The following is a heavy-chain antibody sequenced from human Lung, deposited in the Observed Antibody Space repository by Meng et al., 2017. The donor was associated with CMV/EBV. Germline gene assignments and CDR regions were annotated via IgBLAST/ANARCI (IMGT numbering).Heavy chain of an antibody. CDR3: ARKKSLTMVRGKMRGGWFDP. D-gene: IGHD3-10*01. Sequence: SXTXSLXXAVYGGSFSGYYWSWIRQPPGKGLEWIGEINHSGSTNYNPSLKSRVTISVDTSKNQFSLKLSSVTAADTAVYYCARKKSLTMVRGKMRGGWFDPWXQGXLVTVSS. CDR2: INHSGST. V-gene: IGHV4-34*01. CDR1: GGSFSGYY. J-gene: IGHJ5*02.